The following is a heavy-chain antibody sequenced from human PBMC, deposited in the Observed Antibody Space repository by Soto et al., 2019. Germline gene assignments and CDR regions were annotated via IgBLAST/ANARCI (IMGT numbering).Heavy chain of an antibody. CDR2: ISGSGAST. J-gene: IGHJ4*02. D-gene: IGHD4-4*01. CDR1: GFTFGTYA. V-gene: IGHV3-23*01. CDR3: AKQGAVTGDFDH. Sequence: EVRLLESGGGLVQPGGSLRLSCAASGFTFGTYAMNWVRQAPGKGLEWVSGISGSGASTYYADSVKGRFTISSDNSKTTLYLQMNSLKAEDTAVYYCAKQGAVTGDFDHWGQGTLVTVSS.